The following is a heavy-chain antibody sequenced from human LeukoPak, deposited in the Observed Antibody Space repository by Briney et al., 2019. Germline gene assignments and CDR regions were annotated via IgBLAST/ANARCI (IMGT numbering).Heavy chain of an antibody. V-gene: IGHV1-2*02. D-gene: IGHD3-3*01. CDR2: INPNSGGT. J-gene: IGHJ6*02. Sequence: GASVKVSCKASGYTFTGYYMHWVRQAPGQGLEWMGWINPNSGGTNYAQKFQGRVTMTRDTSISTAYMELSRLRSDDTAVYYCARSVDYDFWSGRDYMDVWGQGTTVTVSS. CDR1: GYTFTGYY. CDR3: ARSVDYDFWSGRDYMDV.